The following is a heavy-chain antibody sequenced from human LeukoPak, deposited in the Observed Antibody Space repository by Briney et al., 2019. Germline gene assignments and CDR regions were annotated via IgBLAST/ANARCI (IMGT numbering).Heavy chain of an antibody. Sequence: ASVKVSCKASGYTFTSYAMNWVRQAPGQGLEWMGWINTNTGNPTYAQGFTGRFVFSLDTSVSTAYLQISSLKAEDTAVYYCARAESSGPLDTYYYYYMDVWGKGTTVTVSS. CDR1: GYTFTSYA. J-gene: IGHJ6*03. CDR2: INTNTGNP. CDR3: ARAESSGPLDTYYYYYMDV. V-gene: IGHV7-4-1*02. D-gene: IGHD6-19*01.